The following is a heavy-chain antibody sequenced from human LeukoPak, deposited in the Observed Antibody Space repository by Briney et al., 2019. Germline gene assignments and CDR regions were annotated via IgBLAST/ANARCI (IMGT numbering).Heavy chain of an antibody. J-gene: IGHJ4*02. D-gene: IGHD3-16*01. V-gene: IGHV4-34*01. Sequence: PSETLSLTCAVYGGSFSGYYWSWIRQPPGKGLEWIGEINHSGSTNYNPSLKSRVTISVDTSRNQISLKMKSVTAADTAVYYCARDWGEESFDYWGQGTLVIVSS. CDR2: INHSGST. CDR3: ARDWGEESFDY. CDR1: GGSFSGYY.